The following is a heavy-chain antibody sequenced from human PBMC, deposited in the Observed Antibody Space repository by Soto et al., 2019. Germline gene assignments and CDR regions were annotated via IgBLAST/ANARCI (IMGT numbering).Heavy chain of an antibody. D-gene: IGHD3-16*01. CDR2: VYRTGST. J-gene: IGHJ4*02. CDR1: GGSISSSTYY. CDR3: SRLWSY. Sequence: QLQLQESGPGLVKPSETLSLTCTVSGGSISSSTYYWGWIRQPPGKGLEWIGNVYRTGSTDYNPSLKSRVTISVDTSKNQFSLKLSSVTAADRAVYYCSRLWSYWGQGTLVTVSS. V-gene: IGHV4-39*01.